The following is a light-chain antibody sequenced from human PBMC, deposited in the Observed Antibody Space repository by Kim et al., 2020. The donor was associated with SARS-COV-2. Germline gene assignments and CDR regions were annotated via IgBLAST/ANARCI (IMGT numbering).Light chain of an antibody. CDR1: KLGDKY. Sequence: PGKTASITCSGDKLGDKYACWYQQKPGQSPVLVIHQDSKRPSGIPERFSGSNSGNTATLTISGTQAMDEADYYCQAWDSSTADVVFGGGTQLTVL. CDR2: QDS. J-gene: IGLJ2*01. CDR3: QAWDSSTADVV. V-gene: IGLV3-1*01.